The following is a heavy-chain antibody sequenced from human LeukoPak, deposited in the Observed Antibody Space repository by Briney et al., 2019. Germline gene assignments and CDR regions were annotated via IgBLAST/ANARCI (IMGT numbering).Heavy chain of an antibody. CDR2: ITGSGGST. D-gene: IGHD2-15*01. V-gene: IGHV3-23*01. CDR1: GFTFSSFP. CDR3: AKDLAECSDS. Sequence: GGSLRLSCAASGFTFSSFPMTWVRLAPGKGLEWVSTITGSGGSTYYAESVKGRFTISRDNSKNTLYLQMNSLRGEDTALYYCAKDLAECSDSWGQGTLVTVSS. J-gene: IGHJ4*02.